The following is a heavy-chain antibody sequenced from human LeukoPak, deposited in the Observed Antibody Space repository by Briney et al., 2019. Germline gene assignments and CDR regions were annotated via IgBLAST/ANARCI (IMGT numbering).Heavy chain of an antibody. CDR2: TRNKANSYTT. J-gene: IGHJ3*02. D-gene: IGHD3-22*01. CDR1: GFTFSDHY. CDR3: IVVLLYGALDI. V-gene: IGHV3-72*01. Sequence: GGSLRLSCAASGFTFSDHYMVWVRRAPGKGLEWVGRTRNKANSYTTEYAASVKGRFTISRDDSKNSLYLQMNSLKTEDTAVYYCIVVLLYGALDIWGQGTMVTVSS.